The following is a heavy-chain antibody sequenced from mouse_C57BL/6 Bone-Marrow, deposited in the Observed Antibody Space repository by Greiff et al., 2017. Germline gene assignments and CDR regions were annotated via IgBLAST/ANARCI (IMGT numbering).Heavy chain of an antibody. CDR3: AICYGSSYGYWYFDV. D-gene: IGHD1-1*01. J-gene: IGHJ1*03. Sequence: QVQLQQSGAELVRPGTSVKVSCKASGYAFTNYLIEWVKQRPGQGLEWIGVINPGSGGTNYNEKFKGKATLTADKSSSTAYMQLSSLTSEDSAVYFCAICYGSSYGYWYFDVWGTGTTVTVSS. CDR2: INPGSGGT. CDR1: GYAFTNYL. V-gene: IGHV1-54*01.